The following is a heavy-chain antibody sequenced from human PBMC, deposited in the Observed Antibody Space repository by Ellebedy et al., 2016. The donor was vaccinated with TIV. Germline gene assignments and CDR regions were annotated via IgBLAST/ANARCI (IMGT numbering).Heavy chain of an antibody. Sequence: GESLKISCAASGFIFSNAWMSWVRQAPGKGLEWVGRIKSTSDGGTTDYAASVKGRFIISRDDSENTVYLQMNSLKTDDTAVYYCSTVIVATLDYWGRGTLVTVSS. CDR1: GFIFSNAW. D-gene: IGHD5-12*01. J-gene: IGHJ4*02. CDR2: IKSTSDGGTT. V-gene: IGHV3-15*01. CDR3: STVIVATLDY.